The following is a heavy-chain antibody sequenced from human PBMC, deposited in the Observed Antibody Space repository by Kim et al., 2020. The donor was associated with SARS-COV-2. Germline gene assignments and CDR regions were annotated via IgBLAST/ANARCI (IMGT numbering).Heavy chain of an antibody. V-gene: IGHV3-15*01. Sequence: GGSLRLSCVASGFPFNSAWLTWVRQAPGKGLEWVGRILRTADGGTTQYAAPVKVRFIISRDDSNNTLYLQMNSLEIEDTAVYYCTTYFNGGGDYWGQGALVTVSS. CDR2: ILRTADGGTT. CDR1: GFPFNSAW. CDR3: TTYFNGGGDY. D-gene: IGHD2-21*01. J-gene: IGHJ4*02.